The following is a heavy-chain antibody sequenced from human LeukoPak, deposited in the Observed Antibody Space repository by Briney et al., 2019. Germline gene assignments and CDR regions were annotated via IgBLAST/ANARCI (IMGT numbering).Heavy chain of an antibody. CDR1: GFTFSSYA. J-gene: IGHJ4*02. D-gene: IGHD3-3*01. CDR3: AKVWSRALRFLEWRDY. CDR2: ISGSGGST. Sequence: GGSLRLSCAASGFTFSSYAMSWVRQAPGKGLDWVSAISGSGGSTYYADSVKGRFTISRDNSKNTLYLQMNSLRAEDTAVYYCAKVWSRALRFLEWRDYWGQGTLVTVSS. V-gene: IGHV3-23*01.